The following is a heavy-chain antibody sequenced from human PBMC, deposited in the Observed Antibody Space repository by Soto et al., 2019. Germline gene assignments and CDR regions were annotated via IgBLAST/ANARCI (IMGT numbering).Heavy chain of an antibody. CDR3: ARKPETGTTVPFDY. V-gene: IGHV3-30*04. J-gene: IGHJ4*02. D-gene: IGHD1-1*01. CDR1: GFPFSSYA. Sequence: PGGPLRLSCAASGFPFSSYAMHWVRQAPGKGLEWVAVISYDGTEKYYADSVKGRFTISRDNSKNTLYLQVNSLRAEDTAVYYCARKPETGTTVPFDYWGQGTLVTVSS. CDR2: ISYDGTEK.